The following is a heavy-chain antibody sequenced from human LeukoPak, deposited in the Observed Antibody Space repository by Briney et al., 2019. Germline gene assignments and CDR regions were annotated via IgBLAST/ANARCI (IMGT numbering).Heavy chain of an antibody. CDR2: IYYSGTT. D-gene: IGHD5-18*01. V-gene: IGHV4-39*01. Sequence: SETLSLTCTVSGGSISSSSYYWGWIRQPPGKGLEWIGTIYYSGTTYYDPSLKSRVTISADTSKNHFSLKLSSVTAADTAVYYCARQKGRGYSYGLYDWGQGTLVTVSS. CDR3: ARQKGRGYSYGLYD. CDR1: GGSISSSSYY. J-gene: IGHJ4*02.